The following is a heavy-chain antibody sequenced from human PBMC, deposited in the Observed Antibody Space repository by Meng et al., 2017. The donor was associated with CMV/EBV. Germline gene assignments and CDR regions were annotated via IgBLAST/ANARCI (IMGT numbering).Heavy chain of an antibody. CDR3: ARGGFIVATILVVQNWFDP. CDR1: GGSISSYY. J-gene: IGHJ5*02. Sequence: GSLRLSCTVSGGSISSYYWSWIRQPPGKGLEWIGYIYYSGSTNYNPSLKSRVTISVDTSKNQFSLKLSSVTAADTAVYYCARGGFIVATILVVQNWFDPWGQGTLVTVSS. CDR2: IYYSGST. D-gene: IGHD5-12*01. V-gene: IGHV4-59*01.